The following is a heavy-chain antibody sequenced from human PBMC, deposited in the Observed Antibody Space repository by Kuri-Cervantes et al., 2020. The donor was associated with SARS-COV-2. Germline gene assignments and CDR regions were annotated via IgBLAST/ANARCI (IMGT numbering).Heavy chain of an antibody. CDR1: GGSISSGSYY. V-gene: IGHV4-61*02. CDR2: IYTSGST. CDR3: AREVSSEQLVAFDY. Sequence: SETLSLTCTVSGGSISSGSYYWSWIRQPAGKGLEWIGRIYTSGSTNYNPSLKSRVTISVDTSKNQFSLKLSSVTAADTAVYYCAREVSSEQLVAFDYWGQGTLVTVSS. D-gene: IGHD6-6*01. J-gene: IGHJ4*02.